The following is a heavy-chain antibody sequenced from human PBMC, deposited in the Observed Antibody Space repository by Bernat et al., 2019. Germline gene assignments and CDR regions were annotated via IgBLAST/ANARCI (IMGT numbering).Heavy chain of an antibody. J-gene: IGHJ6*02. V-gene: IGHV3-21*01. CDR2: ISSSSSYI. CDR3: ARTYYDIWTGYDSGMDG. D-gene: IGHD3-9*01. CDR1: GFTFSSYS. Sequence: EVQLVESGGGLVKPGGSLRLSCAASGFTFSSYSMNWVRQAPGKGLEWVSSISSSSSYIYYADSVKGRFTISRDNAKNSLYLQMNSLRAEDTAVYYCARTYYDIWTGYDSGMDGWGQGTTVTVSS.